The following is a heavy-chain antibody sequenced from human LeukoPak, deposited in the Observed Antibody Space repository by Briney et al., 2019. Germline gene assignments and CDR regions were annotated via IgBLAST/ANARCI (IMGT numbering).Heavy chain of an antibody. Sequence: GGSLRLSCAASGFTFSSYEMNWVRQAPGKGLEWVSYISSSGSTIYYADSVKGRFTISRDNAKNSLYLQMNSLRAEDTAVYYCARDTYYDILTGTDAFDIWGQGTMVTVSS. CDR1: GFTFSSYE. J-gene: IGHJ3*02. CDR3: ARDTYYDILTGTDAFDI. CDR2: ISSSGSTI. V-gene: IGHV3-48*03. D-gene: IGHD3-9*01.